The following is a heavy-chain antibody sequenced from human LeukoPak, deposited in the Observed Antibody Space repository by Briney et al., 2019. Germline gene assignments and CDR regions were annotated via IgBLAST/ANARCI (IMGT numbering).Heavy chain of an antibody. D-gene: IGHD6-13*01. CDR3: ARDNGTGSSTWYSVVGY. J-gene: IGHJ4*02. Sequence: GGSLRLSCAASGFTFSSYWMSWVRQAPGKGLEWVANINQDGSEKYYVDSVKGRFTISGDNSRNTLYLEMNSLRAEDSAVYYCARDNGTGSSTWYSVVGYWGQGTLVTVSS. CDR1: GFTFSSYW. V-gene: IGHV3-7*01. CDR2: INQDGSEK.